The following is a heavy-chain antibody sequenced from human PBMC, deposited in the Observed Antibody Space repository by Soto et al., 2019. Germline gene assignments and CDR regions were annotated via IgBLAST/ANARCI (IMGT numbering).Heavy chain of an antibody. J-gene: IGHJ6*03. CDR2: INAGNGNT. CDR1: GYTFTSYA. D-gene: IGHD2-8*01. V-gene: IGHV1-3*01. Sequence: GASVKVSCKASGYTFTSYAMHWVRQAPGQRLEWMGWINAGNGNTKYSQKFQGRVTITRDTSASTAYMELSSLRSEDTAVYYCARDRGMVYAHYYMDVWGKGTTVTV. CDR3: ARDRGMVYAHYYMDV.